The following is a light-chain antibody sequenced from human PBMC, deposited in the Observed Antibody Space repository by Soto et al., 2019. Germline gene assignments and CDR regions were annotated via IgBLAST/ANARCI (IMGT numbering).Light chain of an antibody. V-gene: IGKV1-33*01. CDR2: DIT. CDR1: QVISNY. Sequence: DIQMTQSASSLSASVGDRVTITCQASQVISNYLNWYQQKPGKAPKLLIYDITTLEIGVPTRFSGSGSGTDFTFTITGLQPEDSATYYCQQYEKLPYTFGQGTKLEI. CDR3: QQYEKLPYT. J-gene: IGKJ2*01.